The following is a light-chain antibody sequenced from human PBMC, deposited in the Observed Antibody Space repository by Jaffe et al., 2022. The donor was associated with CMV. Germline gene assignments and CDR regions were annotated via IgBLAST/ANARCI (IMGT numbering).Light chain of an antibody. CDR2: YAS. CDR3: LQHSRSPIT. J-gene: IGKJ5*01. V-gene: IGKV1-17*03. Sequence: DIQMTQSPSAMSASVGDTVTITCRASQAINYYLAWIQQKPGQVPKRLIYYASSLHSGVPSRFSGSGSETEFTLTIRSLQPEDFATYYCLQHSRSPITFGQGTRLEIK. CDR1: QAINYY.